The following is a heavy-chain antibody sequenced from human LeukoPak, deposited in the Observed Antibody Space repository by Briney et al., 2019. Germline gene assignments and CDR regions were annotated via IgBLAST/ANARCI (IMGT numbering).Heavy chain of an antibody. Sequence: GGSLRLSCAASGFTFSSYSMNWVRQAPGKGLEWVSSISSSSSYIYYADSVKGRFTISRDNAKNSLYLQMNSLRAEDTAVYYCARDVAFYGSGSYYPNWFDPWGQGTLVTVSS. J-gene: IGHJ5*02. CDR1: GFTFSSYS. CDR2: ISSSSSYI. D-gene: IGHD3-10*01. CDR3: ARDVAFYGSGSYYPNWFDP. V-gene: IGHV3-21*01.